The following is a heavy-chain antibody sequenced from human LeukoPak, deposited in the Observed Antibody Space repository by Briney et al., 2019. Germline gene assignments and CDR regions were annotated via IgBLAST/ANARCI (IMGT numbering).Heavy chain of an antibody. V-gene: IGHV5-51*01. CDR3: ARRPSGTYTDY. J-gene: IGHJ4*02. D-gene: IGHD1-26*01. Sequence: KRGESLKISCKGSGYSFTSYWIGWVRQMPGRGLEWMGIIYPSDSDTRYSPSFQGQVTISADKSISTAYLQWSSLRASDTAMYYCARRPSGTYTDYWGQGTLVTVSS. CDR2: IYPSDSDT. CDR1: GYSFTSYW.